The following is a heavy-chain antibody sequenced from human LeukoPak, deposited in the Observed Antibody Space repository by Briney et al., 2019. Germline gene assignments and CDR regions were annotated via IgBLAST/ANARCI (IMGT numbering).Heavy chain of an antibody. J-gene: IGHJ6*03. V-gene: IGHV1-2*02. CDR3: ARDYSNGGYMDV. CDR2: INPNSGGT. CDR1: GYTFTSYD. D-gene: IGHD4-11*01. Sequence: ASVKVSCKASGYTFTSYDINWVRQATGQGLEWMGWINPNSGGTNYAQKFQGRVTMTRDTSISTAYMELSRLRSDDTAVYYCARDYSNGGYMDVWGKGTTVTVSS.